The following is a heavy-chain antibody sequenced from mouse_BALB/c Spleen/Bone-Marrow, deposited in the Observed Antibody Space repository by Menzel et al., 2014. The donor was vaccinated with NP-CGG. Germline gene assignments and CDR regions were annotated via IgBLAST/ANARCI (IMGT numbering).Heavy chain of an antibody. CDR1: GYTFTSYW. CDR3: ARWNYGSRSSFDY. D-gene: IGHD1-1*01. J-gene: IGHJ2*01. V-gene: IGHV1-69*02. CDR2: IDPSDSYT. Sequence: QVQLKESGAELVKPGASVKLSCKASGYTFTSYWMHWVKQRPGQGLEWIGEIDPSDSYTNYNQKFKGKATLTVDNSSSTAYMELRSLTSEDSAVYYCARWNYGSRSSFDYWGQGTTLTVSS.